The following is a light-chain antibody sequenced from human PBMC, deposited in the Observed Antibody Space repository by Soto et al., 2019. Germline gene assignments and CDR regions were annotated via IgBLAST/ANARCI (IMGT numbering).Light chain of an antibody. CDR2: DVS. V-gene: IGLV2-14*01. J-gene: IGLJ2*01. Sequence: QSALTQPASASGSPGQSITISCTGTSSDVGGYNYVSWYQQHPGKAPKLMIYDVSNRPSGVSNRFSGSKSDNTASLTISGLQAEDEADYYCSSYTSSSTRVFGGGTKVTVL. CDR3: SSYTSSSTRV. CDR1: SSDVGGYNY.